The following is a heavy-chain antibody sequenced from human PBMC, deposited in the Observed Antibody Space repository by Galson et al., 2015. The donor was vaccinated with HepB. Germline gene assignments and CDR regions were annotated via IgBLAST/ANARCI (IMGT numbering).Heavy chain of an antibody. Sequence: QVQLQESGPGMVKPSETLSLTCAVYGGSFSGYYWSWIRQPPGKGLEWIGEINHSGSTNYNPSLKSRVTISVDTSKNQFSLKLSSVTAADTAVYYCARSGSSWYIPLLYFDYWGQGTLVTVSS. D-gene: IGHD6-13*01. CDR2: INHSGST. CDR1: GGSFSGYY. J-gene: IGHJ4*02. V-gene: IGHV4-34*10. CDR3: ARSGSSWYIPLLYFDY.